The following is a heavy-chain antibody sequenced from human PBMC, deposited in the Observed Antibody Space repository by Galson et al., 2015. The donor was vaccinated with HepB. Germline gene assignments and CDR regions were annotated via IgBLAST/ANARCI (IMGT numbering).Heavy chain of an antibody. CDR3: ARGAPLITMVRGAPVDY. CDR1: GYTFTSYA. V-gene: IGHV1-3*01. Sequence: SVKVSCKASGYTFTSYAMHWVRQAPGQRLEWMGWINAGNGNTKYSQKFQGRVTITRDTSASTAYMELSSLRSEDTAVYYCARGAPLITMVRGAPVDYWGQGTLVTVSS. CDR2: INAGNGNT. D-gene: IGHD3-10*01. J-gene: IGHJ4*02.